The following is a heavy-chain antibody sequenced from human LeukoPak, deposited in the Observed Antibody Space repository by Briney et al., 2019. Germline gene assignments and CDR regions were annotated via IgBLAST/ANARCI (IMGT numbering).Heavy chain of an antibody. D-gene: IGHD6-19*01. V-gene: IGHV3-30*03. Sequence: GGSLRLSCAASGFTFSSYGMHWVRQAPGKGLEWVAVISYDGSNKYYADSVKGRFTISRDNSKNTLYLQMNSLRAEDTAVYYCASLVAGIDYWGQGTLVTVSS. J-gene: IGHJ4*02. CDR2: ISYDGSNK. CDR3: ASLVAGIDY. CDR1: GFTFSSYG.